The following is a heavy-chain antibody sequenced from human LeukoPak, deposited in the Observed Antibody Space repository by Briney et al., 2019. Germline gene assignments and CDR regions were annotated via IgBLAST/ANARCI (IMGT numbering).Heavy chain of an antibody. J-gene: IGHJ4*02. D-gene: IGHD6-13*01. Sequence: SGGSLRLSCAASGFNFSSYAMSWVRQAPGKGLEWVSAISGSGGSTYYADSVKGRFTISRDNSKNTLYQQMNSLRAEDTAVYYCAKGGAAAGPRTFDYWGPGTLVTVSS. CDR2: ISGSGGST. V-gene: IGHV3-23*01. CDR1: GFNFSSYA. CDR3: AKGGAAAGPRTFDY.